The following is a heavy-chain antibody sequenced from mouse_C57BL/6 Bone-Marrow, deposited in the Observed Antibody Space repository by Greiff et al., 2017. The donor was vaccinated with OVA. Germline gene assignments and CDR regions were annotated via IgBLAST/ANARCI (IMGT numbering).Heavy chain of an antibody. V-gene: IGHV1-81*01. CDR2: IYPRSGNT. CDR1: GYTFTSYG. CDR3: ARTDGSSWYYFDY. Sequence: QVHVKQSGAELARPGASVKLSCKASGYTFTSYGISWVKQRTGQGLEWIGEIYPRSGNTYYNEKFKGKATLTADKSSSTAYMELRSLTSEDSAVYFCARTDGSSWYYFDYWGQGTTLTVSS. D-gene: IGHD1-1*01. J-gene: IGHJ2*01.